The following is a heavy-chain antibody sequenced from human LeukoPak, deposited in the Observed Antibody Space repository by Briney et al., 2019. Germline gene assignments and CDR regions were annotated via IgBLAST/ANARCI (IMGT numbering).Heavy chain of an antibody. Sequence: PGESLRLSCAASGFTFSTYAMSWVRQAPGKGLEWVSSISRSGGTTYYADSVKGRFTISRDNSKNTLYLQMNSLRAEDTAVYYCAKDLSGSPNDAFDIWGQGTMVTVSS. CDR1: GFTFSTYA. CDR2: ISRSGGTT. J-gene: IGHJ3*02. D-gene: IGHD1-26*01. CDR3: AKDLSGSPNDAFDI. V-gene: IGHV3-23*01.